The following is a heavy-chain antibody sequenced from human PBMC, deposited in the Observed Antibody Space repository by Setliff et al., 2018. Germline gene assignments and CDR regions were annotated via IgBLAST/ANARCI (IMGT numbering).Heavy chain of an antibody. CDR2: IKPDGSEK. D-gene: IGHD3-22*01. CDR1: GLTLSRYW. V-gene: IGHV3-7*01. CDR3: VRDRWKVIVNRGDDAFDL. Sequence: GGSLRLSCAASGLTLSRYWMSWVRQAPGKGLEWVANIKPDGSEKYYVDSVKGRFTISRDNSKNTLYLQMNSLRAEDTAVYYCVRDRWKVIVNRGDDAFDLWGQGAMVTVSS. J-gene: IGHJ3*01.